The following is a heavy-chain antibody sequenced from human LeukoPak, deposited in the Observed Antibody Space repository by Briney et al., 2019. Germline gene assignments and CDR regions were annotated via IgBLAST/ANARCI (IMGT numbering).Heavy chain of an antibody. J-gene: IGHJ4*02. D-gene: IGHD4-23*01. CDR2: ISGSSGSI. V-gene: IGHV3-48*01. CDR1: GFTFSSYS. Sequence: SLRLSCAASGFTFSSYSMNWVRQAPGKGLEWVSYISGSSGSIYYADSVRGRFTISRDNAKNSLSLQMNSLRAEDTAVYYCARVDYGGFNFDYWGQGTLVTVST. CDR3: ARVDYGGFNFDY.